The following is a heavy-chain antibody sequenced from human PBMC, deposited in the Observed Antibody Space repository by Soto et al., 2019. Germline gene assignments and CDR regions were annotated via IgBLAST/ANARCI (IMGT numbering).Heavy chain of an antibody. CDR1: GFTFSIYA. CDR3: ARARLDTPALDY. V-gene: IGHV3-30-3*01. J-gene: IGHJ4*02. Sequence: QVQLVESGGGVVQPGRSLRLSCEASGFTFSIYAMHWVRQAPGKGLEWVAVISYDGSNKYYADSVKGRFTISRDNSKNTRYLQMNSLRTEDTAVYYCARARLDTPALDYWGQGTLVTVSS. CDR2: ISYDGSNK. D-gene: IGHD2-2*01.